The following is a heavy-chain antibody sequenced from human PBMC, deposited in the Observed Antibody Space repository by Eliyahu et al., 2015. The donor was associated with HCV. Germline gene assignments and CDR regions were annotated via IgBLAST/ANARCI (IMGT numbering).Heavy chain of an antibody. D-gene: IGHD5-24*01. CDR3: AKGGERWLQSYYFDY. Sequence: EVQLLXSGGGLVQPGGSLRLPCAASGFTFXSYAMSWVRQAPGKGLEWVSAISGSGGSTYYADSVKGRFTISRDNSKNTLYLQMNSLRAEDTAVYYCAKGGERWLQSYYFDYWGQGTLVTVSS. CDR1: GFTFXSYA. V-gene: IGHV3-23*01. CDR2: ISGSGGST. J-gene: IGHJ4*02.